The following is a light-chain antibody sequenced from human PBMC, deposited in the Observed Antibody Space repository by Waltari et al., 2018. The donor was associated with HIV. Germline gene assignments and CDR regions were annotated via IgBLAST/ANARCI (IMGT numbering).Light chain of an antibody. Sequence: HSVLTQPPSVSGAPGQRVTISCTGSSSNIGAGFDVHWYQNLPGTAPKLLIYSNSNRPSGVPDRFSGSKSGTSASLAISGLRSEDEADYYCAAWNDRLSGYVFGTGTKVTV. V-gene: IGLV1-40*01. J-gene: IGLJ1*01. CDR3: AAWNDRLSGYV. CDR1: SSNIGAGFD. CDR2: SNS.